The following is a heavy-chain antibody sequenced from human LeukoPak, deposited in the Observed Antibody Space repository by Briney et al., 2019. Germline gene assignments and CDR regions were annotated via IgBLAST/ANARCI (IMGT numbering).Heavy chain of an antibody. CDR3: ATTSDELELRLDY. V-gene: IGHV3-30-3*01. J-gene: IGHJ4*02. Sequence: GGSLRLSCAASGFTFSSYAMSWVRQAPGKGLEWVAVISYDGSNKYYADSVKGRFTISRDNSKNTLYLQMNSLRAEDTAVYYCATTSDELELRLDYWGQGTLVTVSS. CDR1: GFTFSSYA. D-gene: IGHD1-7*01. CDR2: ISYDGSNK.